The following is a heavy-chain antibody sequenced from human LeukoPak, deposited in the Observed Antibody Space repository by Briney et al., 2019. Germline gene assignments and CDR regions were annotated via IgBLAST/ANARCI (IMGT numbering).Heavy chain of an antibody. CDR1: GSLFTSYW. J-gene: IGHJ6*04. CDR3: ARMKKLGYCSSTSCYYYGMDV. D-gene: IGHD2-2*01. V-gene: IGHV5-10-1*01. Sequence: GAALEISCEGSGSLFTSYWIRGVRALPGKGLEGMGRIDPSDYYTNDSPSYQGHVTISADKSISTAYLQWSSLNASDTAMYYCARMKKLGYCSSTSCYYYGMDVWGKGTTVTVSS. CDR2: IDPSDYYT.